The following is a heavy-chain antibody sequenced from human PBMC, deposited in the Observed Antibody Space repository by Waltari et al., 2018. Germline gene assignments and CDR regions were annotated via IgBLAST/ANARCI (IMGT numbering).Heavy chain of an antibody. V-gene: IGHV3-30-3*01. Sequence: QVQLVESGGGVVQPGRSLRLSCAASGFTFSSYAMHWVRQAPGKGLEWGAVISDDGSNKHYADSVKGRFTISRDNSKNTLYLQMNSLRAEDTAVYYCARDPPYGDYVGLSYQLDYWGQGTLVTVSS. CDR3: ARDPPYGDYVGLSYQLDY. J-gene: IGHJ4*02. CDR1: GFTFSSYA. D-gene: IGHD4-17*01. CDR2: ISDDGSNK.